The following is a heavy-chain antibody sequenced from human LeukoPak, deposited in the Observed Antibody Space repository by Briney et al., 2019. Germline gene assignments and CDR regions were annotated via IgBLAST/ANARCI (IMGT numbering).Heavy chain of an antibody. Sequence: GGSLRLSCAASGFTFSSYDMHWVRQATGKGLEWVSAIGTAGDTYYPGSVKGRFTISRDNAKNLLYLQMNSLRAEDTAVYYCALKVGDYWGQGTLVTVSS. V-gene: IGHV3-13*01. CDR3: ALKVGDY. CDR2: IGTAGDT. CDR1: GFTFSSYD. J-gene: IGHJ4*02. D-gene: IGHD3-10*01.